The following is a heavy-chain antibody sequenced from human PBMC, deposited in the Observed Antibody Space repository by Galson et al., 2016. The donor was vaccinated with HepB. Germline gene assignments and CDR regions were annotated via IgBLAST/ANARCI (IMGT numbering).Heavy chain of an antibody. D-gene: IGHD3-10*02. Sequence: SETLSLTCSVSGGSISDSRHYWGWIRQSPGKGLEWIGSISYSSGGTDYNPSLRGRLTISVDTSKNQLSLKLSSMTAADTAVYYCARYEVGTMFQYWGQGTLVTVSS. CDR1: GGSISDSRHY. V-gene: IGHV4-39*07. J-gene: IGHJ4*02. CDR3: ARYEVGTMFQY. CDR2: ISYSSGGT.